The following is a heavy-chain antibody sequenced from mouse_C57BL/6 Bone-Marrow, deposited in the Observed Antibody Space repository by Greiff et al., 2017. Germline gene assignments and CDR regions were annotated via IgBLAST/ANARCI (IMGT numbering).Heavy chain of an antibody. CDR2: SRNKANDYTT. CDR1: GFTFSDFY. Sequence: DVMLVESGGGLVQSGRSLRLSCATSGFTFSDFYMEWVRQAPGKGLEWIAASRNKANDYTTEYSASVKGRFIVSRDTSQSILYLQMNALRAEDTAIYYCARDARGVYYGNYGGAMDYWGQGTSVTVSS. J-gene: IGHJ4*01. V-gene: IGHV7-1*01. CDR3: ARDARGVYYGNYGGAMDY. D-gene: IGHD2-1*01.